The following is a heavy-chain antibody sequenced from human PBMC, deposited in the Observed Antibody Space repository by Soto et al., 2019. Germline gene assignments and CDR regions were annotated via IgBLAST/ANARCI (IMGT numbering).Heavy chain of an antibody. CDR3: ARDLGMSRRPDYYYGMDV. CDR1: GYTFTSYY. Sequence: QVQLVQSGAEVKKPGASVKVSCKASGYTFTSYYMHWVRQAPGQGLEWMGIINPSGGSTSYAQKFQGRVTMTRDTSTSTVYMELSSLRSEDTAVYYCARDLGMSRRPDYYYGMDVWGQGTTVTVSS. V-gene: IGHV1-46*01. J-gene: IGHJ6*02. D-gene: IGHD6-13*01. CDR2: INPSGGST.